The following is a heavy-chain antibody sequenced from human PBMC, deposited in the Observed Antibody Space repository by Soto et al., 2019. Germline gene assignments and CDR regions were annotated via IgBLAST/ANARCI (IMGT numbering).Heavy chain of an antibody. J-gene: IGHJ4*02. D-gene: IGHD1-26*01. Sequence: KPSETLSLTCTISGGSVSVYYWSWIRQSTGQGLEWIGYIYASGSPYYNPSLRSRVTISADTSKNQISLKLTSPTAADTAVYYCARGVGSSPPQYWRRRTLVTVSS. CDR3: ARGVGSSPPQY. CDR1: GGSVSVYY. V-gene: IGHV4-59*02. CDR2: IYASGSP.